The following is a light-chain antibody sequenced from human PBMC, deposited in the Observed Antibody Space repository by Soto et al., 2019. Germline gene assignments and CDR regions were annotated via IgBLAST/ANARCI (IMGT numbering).Light chain of an antibody. V-gene: IGKV1-5*03. CDR1: QNIGSR. CDR3: QQYHSYNS. J-gene: IGKJ2*03. Sequence: DIQMTQSPSTLSVSVGDRVTITCRASQNIGSRLAWYQQKLGKAPKLLIFTASTLDTGVPSRFSGSGSGTEFTLTISTLQPDDFATYFCQQYHSYNSFGQGTKLEIE. CDR2: TAS.